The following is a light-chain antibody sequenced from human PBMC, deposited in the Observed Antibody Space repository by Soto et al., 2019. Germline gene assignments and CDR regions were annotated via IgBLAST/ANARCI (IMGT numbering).Light chain of an antibody. CDR1: QSVSTN. V-gene: IGKV3D-15*01. CDR2: GAS. J-gene: IGKJ1*01. CDR3: QQYNDWPTWT. Sequence: EVVLTQSPATLSLSPGERASLSCRASQSVSTNLAWYQQKPGQAPSLLIYGASTRATGIPARFSGSGSATEFTLTISSLQSEDFAGYYCQQYNDWPTWTFGQGTKVEIK.